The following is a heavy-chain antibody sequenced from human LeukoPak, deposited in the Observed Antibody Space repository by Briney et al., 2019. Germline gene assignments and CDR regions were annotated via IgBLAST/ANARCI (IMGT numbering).Heavy chain of an antibody. V-gene: IGHV3-23*01. CDR3: AKVRLPAALIAPFDY. J-gene: IGHJ4*02. CDR1: GFTFSSYW. CDR2: ISGSGGST. D-gene: IGHD2-2*01. Sequence: GGSLRLSCAASGFTFSSYWMSWVRQAPGKGLEWVPAISGSGGSTYYADSVKGRFTISRDNSKNTLYLQMNSLRAEDTAVYYCAKVRLPAALIAPFDYWGQGTLVTVSS.